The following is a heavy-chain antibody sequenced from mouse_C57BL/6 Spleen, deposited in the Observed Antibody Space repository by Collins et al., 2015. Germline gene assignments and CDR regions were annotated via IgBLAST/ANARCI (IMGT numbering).Heavy chain of an antibody. CDR3: ARHPPIYDGSFDY. CDR1: GFTFSSYG. CDR2: ISSGGSYT. V-gene: IGHV5-6*01. J-gene: IGHJ2*01. Sequence: EVQLVESGGDLVKPGGSLKLSCAASGFTFSSYGMSWVRQTPDKRLEWVATISSGGSYTYYPDSVKGRFTISRDNAKNTLYLQMSSLKSEDTAMYYCARHPPIYDGSFDYWGQGTTLTVSS. D-gene: IGHD2-3*01.